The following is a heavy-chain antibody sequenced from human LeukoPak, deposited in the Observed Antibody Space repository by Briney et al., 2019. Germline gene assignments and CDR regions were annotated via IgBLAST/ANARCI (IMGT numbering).Heavy chain of an antibody. CDR3: ASTSMVVVVAAREAVDY. V-gene: IGHV4-39*01. CDR1: GGSISSSSYY. Sequence: PSETPSLTCTVSGGSISSSSYYWGWIRQPPGKGLEWIGSIYYSGSTYYNPSLKSRVTISVDTSKNQFSLKLSSVTAADTAVYYCASTSMVVVVAAREAVDYWGQGTLVTVSS. CDR2: IYYSGST. J-gene: IGHJ4*02. D-gene: IGHD2-15*01.